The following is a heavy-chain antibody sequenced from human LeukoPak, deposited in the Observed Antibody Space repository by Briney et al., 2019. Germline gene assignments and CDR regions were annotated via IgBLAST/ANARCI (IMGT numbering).Heavy chain of an antibody. J-gene: IGHJ4*02. CDR3: ARALLDGAGSVDY. CDR2: IYYSGST. CDR1: GGSISSYY. V-gene: IGHV4-59*01. Sequence: PSETLSLTCTVSGGSISSYYWSWIRQPPGKGLEWIGYIYYSGSTNYNPSLKSRVTISVDTSKNQFSLKLSSVTAADTAVYYCARALLDGAGSVDYWGQGTLVTVSS. D-gene: IGHD6-19*01.